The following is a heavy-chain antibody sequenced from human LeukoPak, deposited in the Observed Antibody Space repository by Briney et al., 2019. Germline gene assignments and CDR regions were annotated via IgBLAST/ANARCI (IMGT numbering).Heavy chain of an antibody. Sequence: PGGSLRLSCAASGFTFSSYAMHWVRQAPGKGLEWVAVISYDGSNKYYADSVKGRFTISRDNSKNTLYLQVNSLRAEDTAVYYCARRMGATPSHQADYWGQGTLVTVSS. V-gene: IGHV3-30-3*01. D-gene: IGHD1-26*01. CDR2: ISYDGSNK. J-gene: IGHJ4*02. CDR1: GFTFSSYA. CDR3: ARRMGATPSHQADY.